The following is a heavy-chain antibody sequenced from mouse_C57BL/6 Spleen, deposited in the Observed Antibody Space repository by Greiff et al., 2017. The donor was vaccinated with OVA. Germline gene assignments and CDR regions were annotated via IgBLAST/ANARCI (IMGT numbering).Heavy chain of an antibody. D-gene: IGHD2-3*01. J-gene: IGHJ3*01. Sequence: QVQLQQPGAELVMPGASVKLSCKASGYTFTSYWMHWVKQRPGQGLEWIGEIDPSDSYTNYNQKFKGKSTLTVDKSSSTAYMQLSSLTSEDSAVYYCASAYDGSSWFAYWGQGTLVTVSA. CDR3: ASAYDGSSWFAY. CDR1: GYTFTSYW. V-gene: IGHV1-69*01. CDR2: IDPSDSYT.